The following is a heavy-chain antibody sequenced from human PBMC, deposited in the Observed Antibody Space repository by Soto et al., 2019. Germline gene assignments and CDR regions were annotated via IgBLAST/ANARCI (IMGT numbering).Heavy chain of an antibody. V-gene: IGHV4-59*01. Sequence: PSETLSLTCSVSGDSIRSYYWTWIRQPPGRGLEWIGHVYYGGTANYNPSLQSRVTISLDTSKKQFSLRLTSMTAADTAVYYCAGEGALATFGVVWGQGTRVTVSS. D-gene: IGHD3-3*01. CDR1: GDSIRSYY. J-gene: IGHJ4*02. CDR2: VYYGGTA. CDR3: AGEGALATFGVV.